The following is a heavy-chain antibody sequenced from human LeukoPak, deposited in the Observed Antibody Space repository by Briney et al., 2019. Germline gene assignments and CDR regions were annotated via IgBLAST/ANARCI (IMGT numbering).Heavy chain of an antibody. CDR3: ARDDSYAFDI. D-gene: IGHD2-15*01. CDR1: GFTFSSYA. J-gene: IGHJ3*02. V-gene: IGHV3-30*03. CDR2: ISSDGSQK. Sequence: GGSLRLSCAASGFTFSSYAMHWVRQAPGKGLEWVAIISSDGSQKFYADSVKGRFTISRDNSKNTLYLQMDSLRAEDTAVYYCARDDSYAFDIWGQGTMVTVSS.